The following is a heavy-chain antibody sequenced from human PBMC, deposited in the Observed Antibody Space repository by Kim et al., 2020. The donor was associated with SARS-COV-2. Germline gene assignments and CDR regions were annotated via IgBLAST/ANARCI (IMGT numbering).Heavy chain of an antibody. CDR1: GGSISSGGYY. CDR2: IYYSGST. CDR3: ARERGAGIVGARPHFDY. Sequence: SETLSLTCTVSGGSISSGGYYWSWIRQHPGKGLEWIGYIYYSGSTYYNPSLKSRVTISVDTSKNQFSLKLSSVTAADTAVYYCARERGAGIVGARPHFDYWGQGTLVTVSS. J-gene: IGHJ4*02. V-gene: IGHV4-31*03. D-gene: IGHD1-26*01.